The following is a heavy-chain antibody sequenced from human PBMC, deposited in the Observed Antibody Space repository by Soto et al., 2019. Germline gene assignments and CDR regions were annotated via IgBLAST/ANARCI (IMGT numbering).Heavy chain of an antibody. CDR3: ATDKGRSPIDY. CDR1: GFTFSSYS. J-gene: IGHJ4*02. Sequence: GSLSLSCAASGFTFSSYSMNRVRQAPGKGLEWVSYISSSTSTIYYADSVKGRFTISRDNAKNSLYLQMNSLRAEDTAVYYCATDKGRSPIDYWGQGTLVTVSS. CDR2: ISSSTSTI. V-gene: IGHV3-48*01. D-gene: IGHD2-15*01.